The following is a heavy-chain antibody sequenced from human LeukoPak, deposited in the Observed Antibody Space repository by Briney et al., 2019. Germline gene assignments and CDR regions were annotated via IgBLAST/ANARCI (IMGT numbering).Heavy chain of an antibody. CDR2: ITGSGVST. CDR3: AKDGN. CDR1: GFTFNNYA. V-gene: IGHV3-23*01. D-gene: IGHD1-14*01. J-gene: IGHJ4*02. Sequence: GGSLRLSCTASGFTFNNYAMTWVRQAPGKGLEWVSAITGSGVSTNYADSVKGRFTISRDNSKNTLYLQMNSLRAEDTAVYYCAKDGNWGQGTLVTVSS.